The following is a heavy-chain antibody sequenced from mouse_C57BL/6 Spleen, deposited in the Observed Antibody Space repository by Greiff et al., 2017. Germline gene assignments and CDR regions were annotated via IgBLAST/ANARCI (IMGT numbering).Heavy chain of an antibody. CDR3: ARSITTVVPDY. D-gene: IGHD1-1*01. V-gene: IGHV1-82*01. CDR1: GYEFSSSW. Sequence: VPLQQSVPELVKPGATVTISCKASGYEFSSSWMNWVKQRPGTGLEWIGRIYTGDGDTNDNGKFKGKATLTADKSSSTAYMQLSSLTSEDSAVYFCARSITTVVPDYWGQGTTLTVSS. J-gene: IGHJ2*01. CDR2: IYTGDGDT.